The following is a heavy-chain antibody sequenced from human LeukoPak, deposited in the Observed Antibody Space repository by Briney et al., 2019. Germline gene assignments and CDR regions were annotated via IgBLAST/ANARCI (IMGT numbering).Heavy chain of an antibody. CDR1: GGTFSSYA. Sequence: SVKVSCKASGGTFSSYAISWVRQAPGQGLKWMGGIIPIFGTANYAQKFQGRVTITADESTSTAYMELSSLRSEDTAVYYCARNLMFRGFIIIGPLDIWGQGKMVTVS. CDR2: IIPIFGTA. J-gene: IGHJ3*02. V-gene: IGHV1-69*01. CDR3: ARNLMFRGFIIIGPLDI. D-gene: IGHD3-10*01.